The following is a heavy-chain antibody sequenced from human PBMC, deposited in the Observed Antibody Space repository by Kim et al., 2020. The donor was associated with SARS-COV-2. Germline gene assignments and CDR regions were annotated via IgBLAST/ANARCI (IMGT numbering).Heavy chain of an antibody. D-gene: IGHD5-12*01. CDR1: GYTFTRHF. CDR3: ARGGGSGHVDY. V-gene: IGHV1-3*04. J-gene: IGHJ4*02. Sequence: ASVKVSCKPSGYTFTRHFLHWVRQPPGQSLELMGWINTANGDTKYSQNFQGRVAFTSDTSATTAYMDLSSLRSEDTAVYYCARGGGSGHVDYWGQGSLVTVSP. CDR2: INTANGDT.